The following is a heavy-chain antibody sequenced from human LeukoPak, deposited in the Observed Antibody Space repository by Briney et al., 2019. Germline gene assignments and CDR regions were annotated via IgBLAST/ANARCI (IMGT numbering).Heavy chain of an antibody. J-gene: IGHJ4*02. CDR1: GGSISSYY. CDR2: IYYSGST. V-gene: IGHV4-59*08. CDR3: ARWGYSYGEAY. Sequence: SETETLLCSVSGGSISSYYWSWIRQPPGKGLEWIGNIYYSGSTNYNPSLKSRVTISVDTSKNQFSLKLSSVTAADTAVYYCARWGYSYGEAYWGPRRRVTVSS. D-gene: IGHD5-18*01.